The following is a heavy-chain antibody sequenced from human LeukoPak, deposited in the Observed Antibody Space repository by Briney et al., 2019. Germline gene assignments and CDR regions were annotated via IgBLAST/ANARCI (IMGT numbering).Heavy chain of an antibody. CDR3: ARGSPTYYYGSGSYSDAFDI. D-gene: IGHD3-10*01. J-gene: IGHJ3*02. V-gene: IGHV3-13*01. CDR2: IGTAGDT. CDR1: GFTFSSYD. Sequence: PGGSLRLSCAASGFTFSSYDMHWVRQATGKGLEWVSAIGTAGDTYYPGSVKGRFTISRENAKNSLYLQMNSLRAGDTAVYYCARGSPTYYYGSGSYSDAFDIWGQGTMVTVSS.